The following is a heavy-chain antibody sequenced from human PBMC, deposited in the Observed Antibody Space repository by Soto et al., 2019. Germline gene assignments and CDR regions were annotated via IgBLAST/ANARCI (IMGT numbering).Heavy chain of an antibody. Sequence: SETLSLTCTVSGGSISSSSYYWGWIRQPPGKGLEWIGSIYYSGSTYYNPSLKSRVTISVDTPKNQFSLKLSSVTAADTAVYYCARRRIAVAGTEDYYFDYWGRGTLVTVSS. CDR1: GGSISSSSYY. D-gene: IGHD6-19*01. V-gene: IGHV4-39*01. J-gene: IGHJ4*02. CDR2: IYYSGST. CDR3: ARRRIAVAGTEDYYFDY.